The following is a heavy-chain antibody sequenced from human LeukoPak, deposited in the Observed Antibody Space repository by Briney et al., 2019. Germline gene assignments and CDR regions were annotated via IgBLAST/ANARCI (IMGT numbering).Heavy chain of an antibody. V-gene: IGHV1-2*02. D-gene: IGHD3-3*01. CDR3: ARDAPYDFWSGYYYYFDY. J-gene: IGHJ4*02. Sequence: ASVKVSCKASGYTFTSYGISWVRQAPGQGLEWVGWINPNSGGTNYAQKFQGRVTMTRDTSISTAYMELSRLRSDDTAVYYCARDAPYDFWSGYYYYFDYWGQGTLVTVSS. CDR2: INPNSGGT. CDR1: GYTFTSYG.